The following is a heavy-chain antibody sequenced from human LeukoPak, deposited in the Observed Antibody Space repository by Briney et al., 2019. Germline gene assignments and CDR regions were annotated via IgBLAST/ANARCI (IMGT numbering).Heavy chain of an antibody. CDR1: GYTFTSYG. Sequence: ASVKVSCKASGYTFTSYGISWVRQAPGQGLEWMGWISAYNGNTNYAQKLQGRVTMTTDTSTSTAYMELRSLRSDDTAVYYSARGGVTIFGVVTTIDYWGQGTLVTVSS. V-gene: IGHV1-18*01. CDR3: ARGGVTIFGVVTTIDY. D-gene: IGHD3-3*01. CDR2: ISAYNGNT. J-gene: IGHJ4*02.